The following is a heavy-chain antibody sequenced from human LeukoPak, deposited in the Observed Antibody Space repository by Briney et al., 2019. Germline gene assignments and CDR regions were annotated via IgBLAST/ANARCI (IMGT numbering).Heavy chain of an antibody. CDR1: GYSISSGYY. CDR2: IYHSGST. CDR3: AREITMIVVVIRSGYFDL. J-gene: IGHJ2*01. Sequence: SETLSLTCTVSGYSISSGYYWGWIRQPPGKGLEWIGSIYHSGSTYYNPSLKSRVTISVDTSKNQFSLKLSSVTAADTAVYYCAREITMIVVVIRSGYFDLWGRGTLVTVSS. D-gene: IGHD3-22*01. V-gene: IGHV4-38-2*02.